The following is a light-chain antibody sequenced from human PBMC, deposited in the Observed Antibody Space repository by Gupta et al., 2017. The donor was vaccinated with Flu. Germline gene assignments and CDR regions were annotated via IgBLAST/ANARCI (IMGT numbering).Light chain of an antibody. CDR1: QSVRPS. J-gene: IGKJ2*01. CDR3: QQRSDLPMYT. V-gene: IGKV3-11*01. Sequence: VLTQSPATLSLSPGERAVLSCRASQSVRPSLAWYQQKPGQAPRLLMYDASRRATGIPARFSGSGSGTDFILTISTLEPEDFAVYYCQQRSDLPMYTFGQGTKLEIK. CDR2: DAS.